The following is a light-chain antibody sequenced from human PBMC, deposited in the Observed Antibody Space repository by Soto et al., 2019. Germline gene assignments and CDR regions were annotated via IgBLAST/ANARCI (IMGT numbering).Light chain of an antibody. Sequence: EIVLTQSPATVSLSPGERATLSCRASQSVSSYLAWYQQKPGQAPKFLIYDASNRATGIPARFSGSGSGTDFTLTISSLEPEDFALYYCQQRSNWPYTFGQGTKLEIK. J-gene: IGKJ2*01. CDR3: QQRSNWPYT. CDR2: DAS. V-gene: IGKV3-11*01. CDR1: QSVSSY.